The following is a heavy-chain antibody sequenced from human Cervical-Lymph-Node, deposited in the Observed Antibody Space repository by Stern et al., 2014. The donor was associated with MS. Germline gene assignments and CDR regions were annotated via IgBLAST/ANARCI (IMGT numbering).Heavy chain of an antibody. CDR1: GASIANFY. V-gene: IGHV4-59*01. CDR2: TYSHGST. D-gene: IGHD3-16*01. Sequence: QVQLQESGPGLVKPSETLSLTCSVSGASIANFYWSWIRQPPGKGLEWIAYTYSHGSTNYNPSLKSRVTISLATSKNQVSLDLRSVTPADTAVYYCARDLRYGGGNNWFDPWGQGTLVTVSS. CDR3: ARDLRYGGGNNWFDP. J-gene: IGHJ5*02.